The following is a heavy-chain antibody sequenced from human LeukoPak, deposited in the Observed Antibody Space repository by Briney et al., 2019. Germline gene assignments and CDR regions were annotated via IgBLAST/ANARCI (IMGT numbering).Heavy chain of an antibody. CDR1: GFTFSSYA. D-gene: IGHD2-15*01. Sequence: GGSLRLSCAVSGFTFSSYAMSWVRQAPGEGLEWVSAISGSGGSTYYADSVKGRFTISRDNSKNTLYVQMNSLRAEDTAVYYCARDIVLVVAAHFDYWGQGTLVTVSS. CDR3: ARDIVLVVAAHFDY. J-gene: IGHJ4*02. CDR2: ISGSGGST. V-gene: IGHV3-23*01.